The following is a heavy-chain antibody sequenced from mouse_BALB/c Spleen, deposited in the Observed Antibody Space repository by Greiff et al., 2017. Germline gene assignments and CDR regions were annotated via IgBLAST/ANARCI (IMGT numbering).Heavy chain of an antibody. Sequence: VKLVESGPGLVAPSQSLSITCTVSGFSLTSYGVHWVRQPPGKGLEWLGVIWAGGSTNYNSALMSRLSISKDNSKSQVFLKMNSLQTDDTAMYYCAREGAYDYNAFAYWGQGTLVTVSA. D-gene: IGHD2-4*01. V-gene: IGHV2-9*02. J-gene: IGHJ3*01. CDR2: IWAGGST. CDR1: GFSLTSYG. CDR3: AREGAYDYNAFAY.